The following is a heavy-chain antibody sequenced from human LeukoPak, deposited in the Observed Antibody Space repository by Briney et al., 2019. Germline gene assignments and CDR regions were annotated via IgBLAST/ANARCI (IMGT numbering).Heavy chain of an antibody. J-gene: IGHJ4*02. D-gene: IGHD2-15*01. Sequence: GGSLRLSCAASGFTFSSYWMNWVRQAPGKGLVWVSRIASDGSSTTYADSAKGRFSISRDKSKNTLYLQMNSLRAEDTAVYYCAKEVVLYFDYWGQGTLVTVSS. CDR2: IASDGSST. V-gene: IGHV3-74*01. CDR1: GFTFSSYW. CDR3: AKEVVLYFDY.